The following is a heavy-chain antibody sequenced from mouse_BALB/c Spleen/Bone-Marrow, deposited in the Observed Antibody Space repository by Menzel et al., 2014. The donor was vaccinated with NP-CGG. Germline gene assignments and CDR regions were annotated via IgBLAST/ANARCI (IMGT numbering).Heavy chain of an antibody. CDR2: INPGSSTI. J-gene: IGHJ2*01. D-gene: IGHD1-2*01. CDR1: GFDFGGYW. Sequence: EVKVVESGGGLVQPGGSLNLSCVASGFDFGGYWMSWVRLAPGKGLEWIGEINPGSSTINYSPSLKDKFIISRDNAKNTLCLQMSKVRSEDTALYYCARLGHYGYHDYWGQGTTLTVSS. V-gene: IGHV4-2*02. CDR3: ARLGHYGYHDY.